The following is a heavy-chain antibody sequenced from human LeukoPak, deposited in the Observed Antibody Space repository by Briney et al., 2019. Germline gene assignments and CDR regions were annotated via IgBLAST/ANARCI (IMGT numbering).Heavy chain of an antibody. V-gene: IGHV5-51*01. CDR3: ARHLTGYSSGWYDY. J-gene: IGHJ4*02. CDR2: IYPGDSDT. CDR1: GYSFTTYW. D-gene: IGHD6-13*01. Sequence: GESLMISCKGSGYSFTTYWIGWVRQMPGKGLEWMGIIYPGDSDTRYSPSFQGQVTISADTSISTAYLQWSSLKASDTAMYYCARHLTGYSSGWYDYWGQGTLVTVSS.